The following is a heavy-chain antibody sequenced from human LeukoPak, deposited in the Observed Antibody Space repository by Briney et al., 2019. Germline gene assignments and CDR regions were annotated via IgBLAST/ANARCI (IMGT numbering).Heavy chain of an antibody. CDR3: ARGRYFSWFDP. V-gene: IGHV4-34*01. CDR2: INHSGST. Sequence: PSETLSLTCAVYGGSFRGYYWSWIRQPPGKGLEWIGEINHSGSTNYNPSLKSRVTISVDTSKNQFSLKLSSVTAADTAVYYCARGRYFSWFDPWGQGTLVTVSS. J-gene: IGHJ5*02. D-gene: IGHD3-9*01. CDR1: GGSFRGYY.